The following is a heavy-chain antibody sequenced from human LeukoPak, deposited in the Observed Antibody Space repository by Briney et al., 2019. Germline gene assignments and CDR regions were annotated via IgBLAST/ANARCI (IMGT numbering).Heavy chain of an antibody. D-gene: IGHD6-13*01. V-gene: IGHV3-7*01. CDR2: IRQDGGEE. CDR3: ARDGTAAGLYFDL. Sequence: GGSLRLSCAVSGFTFSSYWMNWVRQAPGKGLEWVASIRQDGGEESYVDSVKGRFTISRDNTKNSLYLQMSSLRAEDTAVYYCARDGTAAGLYFDLWGQGTLVTVSS. CDR1: GFTFSSYW. J-gene: IGHJ4*01.